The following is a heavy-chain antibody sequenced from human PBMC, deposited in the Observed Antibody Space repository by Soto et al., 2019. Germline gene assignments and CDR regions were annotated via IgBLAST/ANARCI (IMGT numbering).Heavy chain of an antibody. CDR3: AKDIGTQWLAPSLFDY. Sequence: DVQLVESGGGLVQPGRSLRLSCAASGFTFDDYAMHWVRQAPGKGLEWVSGISWNSGSIGYAASVKGRFTISRDNAKNSLYLKMNSLRAEATALYYCAKDIGTQWLAPSLFDYWGQGTLVTVSS. CDR2: ISWNSGSI. V-gene: IGHV3-9*01. J-gene: IGHJ4*02. D-gene: IGHD6-19*01. CDR1: GFTFDDYA.